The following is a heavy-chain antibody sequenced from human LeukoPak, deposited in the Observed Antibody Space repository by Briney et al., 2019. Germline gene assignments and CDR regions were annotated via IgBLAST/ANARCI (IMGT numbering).Heavy chain of an antibody. CDR1: GGSFSGYY. D-gene: IGHD3-10*01. V-gene: IGHV4-34*01. CDR2: INHSGST. J-gene: IGHJ4*02. Sequence: SETLSLTCAVYGGSFSGYYWSWIRQPPGKGLEWIGEINHSGSTNYNPSLKSRVTISVDTSKNQFSLKLSSVTAADTAVYYCARVLDTMVRGVIDYWGQGTLVTVSS. CDR3: ARVLDTMVRGVIDY.